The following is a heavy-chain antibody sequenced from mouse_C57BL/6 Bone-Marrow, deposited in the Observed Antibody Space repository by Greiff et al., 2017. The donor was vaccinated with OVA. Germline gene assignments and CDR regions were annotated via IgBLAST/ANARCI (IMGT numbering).Heavy chain of an antibody. Sequence: QVTLKESGPGILQPSQTLSLTCSFSGFSLSTFGMGVGWIRQPSGKGLEWLAHIWWDDDKYYNPALKSRLTISKDTSKNQVFLKIANVDTADTATYYCARMTNWDPYYAMDYWGQGTSVTVSS. CDR3: ARMTNWDPYYAMDY. CDR2: IWWDDDK. CDR1: GFSLSTFGMG. D-gene: IGHD4-1*01. J-gene: IGHJ4*01. V-gene: IGHV8-8*01.